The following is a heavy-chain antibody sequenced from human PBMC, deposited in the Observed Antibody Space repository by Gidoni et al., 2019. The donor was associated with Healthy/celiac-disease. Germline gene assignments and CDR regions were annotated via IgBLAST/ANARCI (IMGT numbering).Heavy chain of an antibody. D-gene: IGHD3-22*01. V-gene: IGHV3-21*01. CDR1: GFTFSSYS. CDR3: ARGNGPGRGSGSGYYYDFDY. CDR2: ISSSSSYI. J-gene: IGHJ4*02. Sequence: EVQLVESGGGLVKPGGSLRLSCAASGFTFSSYSMNWVRQAPGKGLELVSSISSSSSYIYYADSVKGRFTISRDNAKNSLYLQMNSLGAEDTAVYYCARGNGPGRGSGSGYYYDFDYWGQGTLVTVSS.